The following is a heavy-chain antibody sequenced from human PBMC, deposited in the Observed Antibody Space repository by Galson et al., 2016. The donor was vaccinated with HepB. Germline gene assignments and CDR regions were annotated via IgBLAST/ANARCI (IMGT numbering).Heavy chain of an antibody. D-gene: IGHD6-6*01. CDR1: GFTFSSYG. CDR2: ISSSSSTV. J-gene: IGHJ4*02. CDR3: ARGGAARPDY. V-gene: IGHV3-48*02. Sequence: SLRLSCAASGFTFSSYGMHWVRQAPGKGLEWVSYISSSSSTVNYADSVKGRFTISRDNAKNSLNLQMNSLRDEDTAVYYCARGGAARPDYWGQGTLVTVSS.